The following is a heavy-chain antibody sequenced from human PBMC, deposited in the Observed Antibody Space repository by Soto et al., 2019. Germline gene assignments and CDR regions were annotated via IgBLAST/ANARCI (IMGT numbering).Heavy chain of an antibody. Sequence: QITLKESGPTLVKPTQTLTLTCTFSGFSLSTSGVGVGWIRQPPGKALEWLALIYWDDDKRYSPSLKSRFTPTNDTSENQVVLTMTNMDPLDTAPSYCAHTAQAVAGKWDLDLWGRGTLVTVSS. CDR2: IYWDDDK. V-gene: IGHV2-5*02. CDR1: GFSLSTSGVG. J-gene: IGHJ2*01. D-gene: IGHD6-19*01. CDR3: AHTAQAVAGKWDLDL.